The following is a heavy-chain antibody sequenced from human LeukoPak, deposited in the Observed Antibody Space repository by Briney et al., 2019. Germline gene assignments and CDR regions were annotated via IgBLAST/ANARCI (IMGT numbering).Heavy chain of an antibody. J-gene: IGHJ4*02. CDR3: AKDQARAMAYYFDY. D-gene: IGHD5-18*01. CDR1: GFIFSSYA. Sequence: SGGSLRLSCAASGFIFSSYAMSWVRQTPGKGLEWVSAISGSGGSTYYADSVRGRFTISRDNSKNTLYLQMNSLRAEDTAVYYCAKDQARAMAYYFDYWGQGTLVTVSS. V-gene: IGHV3-23*01. CDR2: ISGSGGST.